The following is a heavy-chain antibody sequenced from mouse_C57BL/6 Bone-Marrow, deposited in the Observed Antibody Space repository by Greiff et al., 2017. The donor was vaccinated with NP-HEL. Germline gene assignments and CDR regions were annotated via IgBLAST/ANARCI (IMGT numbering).Heavy chain of an antibody. J-gene: IGHJ3*01. CDR3: TTPYYYGSSYDWFAY. D-gene: IGHD1-1*01. Sequence: VQLKESGAELVRPGASVKLSCTASGFNINDDYMHWVKQRPEQGLEWIGWIDPENGDTEYASKFQGQATITADTSSNTAYLQLSSLTSEDTAVYYCTTPYYYGSSYDWFAYWGQGTLVTVSA. CDR2: IDPENGDT. CDR1: GFNINDDY. V-gene: IGHV14-4*01.